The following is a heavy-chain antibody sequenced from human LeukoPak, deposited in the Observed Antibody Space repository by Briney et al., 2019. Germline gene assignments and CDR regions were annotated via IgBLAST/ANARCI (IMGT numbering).Heavy chain of an antibody. CDR3: ARRHHYSYFMAV. Sequence: SETLSLTCTVSAGSIRSYYWTWIRQPPRKGLEWIGYIFPSGSPYYNPSLETRVTISLDTSNNQFSLKLSSVTAADTAVYYCARRHHYSYFMAVWGKGTTVTVSS. CDR2: IFPSGSP. J-gene: IGHJ6*03. CDR1: AGSIRSYY. V-gene: IGHV4-4*09.